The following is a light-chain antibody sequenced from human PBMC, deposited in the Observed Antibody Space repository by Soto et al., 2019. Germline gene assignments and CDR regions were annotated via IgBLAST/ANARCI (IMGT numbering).Light chain of an antibody. CDR1: SSDVGGYNH. CDR3: SSYTSSSTLV. CDR2: EVS. V-gene: IGLV2-14*01. Sequence: QSALTQPASVSGSPGQSITISCTGTSSDVGGYNHVSWYQQHPGKAPKLMIYEVSNRPSGVSDRFSGSKSGNTASRTISGLQAEDEADYHCSSYTSSSTLVFGGGTQLTVL. J-gene: IGLJ2*01.